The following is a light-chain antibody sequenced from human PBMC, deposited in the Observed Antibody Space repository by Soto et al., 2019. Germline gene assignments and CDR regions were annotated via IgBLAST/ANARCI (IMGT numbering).Light chain of an antibody. J-gene: IGKJ4*01. CDR3: QQRSNWPPLT. Sequence: EIVLTQSPATLSLSPGERATLCCRARQSVSSYLAWYQQKPGQPPRLLIYDASNRATGIPARFSGSGSGTDFTLTISSLEPEDFAVYYCQQRSNWPPLTFGGGTKVEIK. V-gene: IGKV3-11*01. CDR1: QSVSSY. CDR2: DAS.